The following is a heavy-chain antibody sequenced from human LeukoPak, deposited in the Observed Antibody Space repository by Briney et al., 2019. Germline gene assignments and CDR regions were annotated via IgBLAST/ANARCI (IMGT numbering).Heavy chain of an antibody. D-gene: IGHD3-22*01. CDR2: IYPGDSDT. V-gene: IGHV5-51*01. CDR3: ARRDSSGYYYQGSIFDY. J-gene: IGHJ4*02. CDR1: GYSFTSYW. Sequence: GESLKISCKGSGYSFTSYWIGWVRQMPGKGLEWMGIIYPGDSDTRYSPSFQGQVIISADKSISTAYLQWSSLKASDTAMYYCARRDSSGYYYQGSIFDYWGQGTLVTVSS.